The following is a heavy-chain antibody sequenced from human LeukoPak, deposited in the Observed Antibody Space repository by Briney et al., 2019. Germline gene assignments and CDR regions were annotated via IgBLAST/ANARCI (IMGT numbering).Heavy chain of an antibody. J-gene: IGHJ6*03. CDR3: ARLGSSGWHSYYYYYYMDV. V-gene: IGHV4-61*02. CDR1: GGSISSGSYY. D-gene: IGHD6-19*01. Sequence: SQTLSLTCTVSGGSISSGSYYWNWIRQPAGKGLEWIGRIYTSGSTNYNPSLKSRVTISVDTSKNQFSLKLSSVTAADTAVYYCARLGSSGWHSYYYYYYMDVWGKGTTVTISS. CDR2: IYTSGST.